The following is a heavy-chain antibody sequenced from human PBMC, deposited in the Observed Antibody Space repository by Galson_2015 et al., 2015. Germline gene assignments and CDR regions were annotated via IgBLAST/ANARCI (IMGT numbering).Heavy chain of an antibody. CDR1: GFSLSTGGVG. CDR2: MYWDDDK. J-gene: IGHJ4*02. V-gene: IGHV2-5*02. CDR3: AHRNVQRDCFDF. D-gene: IGHD1-1*01. Sequence: LVTPTQTLKLNCAFSGFSLSTGGVGGGWIRQPLGKALEWLAAMYWDDDKRYSSSLKIRLTITKDTSQNQVVLTMTNMDPVDTATYSCAHRNVQRDCFDFWGQGILVTVSS.